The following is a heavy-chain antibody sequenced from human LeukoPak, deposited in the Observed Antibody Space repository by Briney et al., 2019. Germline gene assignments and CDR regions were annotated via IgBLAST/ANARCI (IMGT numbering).Heavy chain of an antibody. CDR1: GYTFTSYD. J-gene: IGHJ4*02. CDR2: MNPNSGNT. V-gene: IGHV1-8*03. CDR3: ARGARPSNLHLNY. Sequence: ASVKVSCKASGYTFTSYDINWVRQATGQGLEWMGWMNPNSGNTGYAQKFQGRVTITRNTSISTAYMELSSLRSEDTAVYYCARGARPSNLHLNYWGQGTLVTVSS.